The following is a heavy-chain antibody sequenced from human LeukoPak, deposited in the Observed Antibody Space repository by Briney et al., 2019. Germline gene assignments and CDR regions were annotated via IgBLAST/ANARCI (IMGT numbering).Heavy chain of an antibody. D-gene: IGHD3-10*02. CDR2: FIPAGDR. J-gene: IGHJ4*02. CDR3: ARVTWNYVPFDY. Sequence: GGSLRLSCAASGFTFSSHDMHWVRQAAGKGLEWVSGFIPAGDRYYAESVKGRFTISRDNARNTLYLQMNSLGAEDTAVYYCARVTWNYVPFDYWGQGTLVTVSS. V-gene: IGHV3-13*04. CDR1: GFTFSSHD.